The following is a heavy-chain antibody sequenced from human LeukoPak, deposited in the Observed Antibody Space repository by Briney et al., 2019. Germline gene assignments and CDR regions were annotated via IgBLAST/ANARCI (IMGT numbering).Heavy chain of an antibody. Sequence: GGCLRLSCAASGFTFSSYTMNWVRQAPGKGLEWVSYISGTSGYIYYADSVKGRFTISRDNAKNSVYLQMTSLRDEDTAVYYCARDHYGDYGFDYWGQGTLVTVSS. CDR3: ARDHYGDYGFDY. D-gene: IGHD4-17*01. J-gene: IGHJ4*02. V-gene: IGHV3-21*01. CDR2: ISGTSGYI. CDR1: GFTFSSYT.